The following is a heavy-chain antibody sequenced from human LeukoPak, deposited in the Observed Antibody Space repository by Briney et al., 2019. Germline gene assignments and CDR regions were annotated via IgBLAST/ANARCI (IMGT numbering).Heavy chain of an antibody. D-gene: IGHD4-23*01. CDR1: GFTFSSYG. Sequence: GGSLRLSCAASGFTFSSYGMHWVRQAPGKGLEWVSSISSSSSYIYYADSVKGRFTISRDNAKNSLYLQMNSLRAEDTAVYYCARDANRNSHFDYWGQGTLVTVSS. J-gene: IGHJ4*02. CDR2: ISSSSSYI. CDR3: ARDANRNSHFDY. V-gene: IGHV3-21*01.